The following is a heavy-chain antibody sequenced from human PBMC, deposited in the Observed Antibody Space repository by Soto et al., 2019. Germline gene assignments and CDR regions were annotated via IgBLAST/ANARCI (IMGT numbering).Heavy chain of an antibody. V-gene: IGHV3-30-3*01. D-gene: IGHD5-12*01. Sequence: QVQLVESGGGVVQPGRSLRLSCAASGFTFSSYAMHWVRQAPGKGLEWVAVISYDGSNKYYADSVKGRFTISRDNSKNTLYLQMNSLRAEDTAVYYCVRAVIVATIVGGWFDPWGQGTLVTVSS. CDR1: GFTFSSYA. CDR2: ISYDGSNK. CDR3: VRAVIVATIVGGWFDP. J-gene: IGHJ5*02.